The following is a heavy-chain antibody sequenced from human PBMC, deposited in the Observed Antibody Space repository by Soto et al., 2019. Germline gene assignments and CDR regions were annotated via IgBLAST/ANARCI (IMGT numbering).Heavy chain of an antibody. CDR3: AKDVGYSYGYYYYYYGMDV. J-gene: IGHJ6*02. CDR1: GFTFSSYG. CDR2: ISYDGSNK. V-gene: IGHV3-30*18. D-gene: IGHD5-18*01. Sequence: PGGSLRLSCAAPGFTFSSYGMHWVRQAPGKGLEWVAVISYDGSNKYYADSVKGRFTISRDNSKNTLYLQMNSLRAEDTAVYYCAKDVGYSYGYYYYYYGMDVWGQGTTVTVSS.